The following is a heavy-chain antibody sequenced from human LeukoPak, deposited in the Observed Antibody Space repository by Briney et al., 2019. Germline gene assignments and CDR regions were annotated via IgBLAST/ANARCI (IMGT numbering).Heavy chain of an antibody. CDR2: ISGSGGST. CDR1: GFTFSSYA. J-gene: IGHJ4*02. D-gene: IGHD3-22*01. CDR3: ARVRYYYDSSGYYYPGGFDY. V-gene: IGHV3-23*01. Sequence: GGSLRLSCAASGFTFSSYAMSWVRQAPGKGLEWVSAISGSGGSTYYADSVKGRFTISRDNARNSLYLQMNSLRAEDTAVYYCARVRYYYDSSGYYYPGGFDYWGQGTLVTVSS.